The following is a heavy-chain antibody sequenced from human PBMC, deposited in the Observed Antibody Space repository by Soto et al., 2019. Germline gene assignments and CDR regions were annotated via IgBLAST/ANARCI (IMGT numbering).Heavy chain of an antibody. CDR1: GLTLTDAW. J-gene: IGHJ4*02. V-gene: IGHV3-15*07. CDR3: AYYRDSRAVHFDS. Sequence: EVQLVESGGGLVKPGESLRLSCTASGLTLTDAWMKWVRQAPGKGLEWVGRLKSKTNGATADYAAHVRGRFTILRDDSKNMLYLQRNSLKTEDAAVYYCAYYRDSRAVHFDSWGQGTLVTVSS. CDR2: LKSKTNGATA. D-gene: IGHD3-22*01.